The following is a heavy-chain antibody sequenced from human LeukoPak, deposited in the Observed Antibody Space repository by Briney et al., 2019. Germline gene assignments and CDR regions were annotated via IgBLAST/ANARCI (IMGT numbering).Heavy chain of an antibody. Sequence: GGSLRLSRAASGFTFSSYGMHWVRQAPGKGLEGVAFIRYDGSNKYYADSVKGRFTISRDNSKNTLYLQMNSLRAEDTAVYYCAKNMVRGVMSYAFDIWGQGTMVTVSS. D-gene: IGHD3-10*01. V-gene: IGHV3-30*02. J-gene: IGHJ3*02. CDR2: IRYDGSNK. CDR3: AKNMVRGVMSYAFDI. CDR1: GFTFSSYG.